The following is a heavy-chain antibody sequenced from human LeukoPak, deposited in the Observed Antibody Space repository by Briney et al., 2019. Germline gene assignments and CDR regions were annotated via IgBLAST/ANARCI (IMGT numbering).Heavy chain of an antibody. V-gene: IGHV3-7*01. CDR2: IKQDGSEK. J-gene: IGHJ4*02. CDR3: ARDRGDRVFDY. D-gene: IGHD4-17*01. Sequence: GGSLRLSCAASGFSFSGYWMPWVRQAPGKGLEWVANIKQDGSEKYYVDSVKGRFTISRDNAKNSLYLQMNGLRAEDTAVYYRARDRGDRVFDYWGQGTLVTVSS. CDR1: GFSFSGYW.